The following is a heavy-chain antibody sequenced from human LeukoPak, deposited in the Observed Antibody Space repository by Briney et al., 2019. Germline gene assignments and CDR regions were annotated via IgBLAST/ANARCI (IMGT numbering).Heavy chain of an antibody. J-gene: IGHJ3*02. Sequence: GGSLRLSCAASGFTFSDYYMSWIRQAPGNGLEWVSYISSSGSTIYYADSVKGRFTISRDNAKNSLYLQMNSLRAEDTAVYYCARTTDSDAFDIWGQGTMVTVSS. CDR1: GFTFSDYY. CDR3: ARTTDSDAFDI. V-gene: IGHV3-11*01. CDR2: ISSSGSTI. D-gene: IGHD3-22*01.